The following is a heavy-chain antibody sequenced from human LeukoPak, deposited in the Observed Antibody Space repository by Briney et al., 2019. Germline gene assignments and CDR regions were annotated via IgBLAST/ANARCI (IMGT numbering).Heavy chain of an antibody. J-gene: IGHJ6*03. CDR3: ARDPYSGSYGADYYYYMDV. Sequence: GGSLRLSCAACGFTFDDYAMHWVRQAPGKGLEWVSVISWDGGSTYYADSVKGRFTISRDNAKSSLYLQMNSLRAEDTAVYYCARDPYSGSYGADYYYYMDVWGKGTTVTISS. CDR1: GFTFDDYA. V-gene: IGHV3-43D*03. CDR2: ISWDGGST. D-gene: IGHD1-26*01.